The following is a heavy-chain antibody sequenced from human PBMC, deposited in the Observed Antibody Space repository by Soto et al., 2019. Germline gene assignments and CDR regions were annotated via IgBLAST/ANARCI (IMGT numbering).Heavy chain of an antibody. J-gene: IGHJ4*02. D-gene: IGHD3-9*01. CDR2: ISSSSSTI. V-gene: IGHV3-48*01. CDR3: APRDILTGYFH. Sequence: EVQLVESGGGLVQPGGSLRLSCAASGFTFSSYSMNWVRQAPGKGLEWVSYISSSSSTIYYADSVKGRFTISRDNAKNSLYLQMNSLRAEDTAVYYCAPRDILTGYFHWGQGTLVTVSS. CDR1: GFTFSSYS.